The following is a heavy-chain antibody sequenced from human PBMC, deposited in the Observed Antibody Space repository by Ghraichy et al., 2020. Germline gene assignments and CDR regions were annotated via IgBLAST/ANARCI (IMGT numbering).Heavy chain of an antibody. D-gene: IGHD3-9*01. CDR1: GFTVSSNY. CDR3: ARHSVLRYFDWLTGMDV. CDR2: IYSGGST. V-gene: IGHV3-53*01. J-gene: IGHJ6*02. Sequence: GSLNISCAASGFTVSSNYMSWVRQAPGKGLEWVSVIYSGGSTYYADSVKGRFTISRDNSKNTLYLQMNSLRAEDTAVYYCARHSVLRYFDWLTGMDVWGQGTTVTVSS.